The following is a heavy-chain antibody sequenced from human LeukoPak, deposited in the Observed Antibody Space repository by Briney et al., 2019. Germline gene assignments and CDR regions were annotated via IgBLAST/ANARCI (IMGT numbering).Heavy chain of an antibody. V-gene: IGHV3-23*01. J-gene: IGHJ4*02. Sequence: GGSLRLSCAASGFTFSSHAMSWVRQAPGRGLEWVSTISGSAGSTYYADSVKGRFTISRDNSKNTLYLQMNSLRAEDTAIYYCAKPIRSGWYYFDYWGQGTLVTVSS. CDR3: AKPIRSGWYYFDY. D-gene: IGHD6-13*01. CDR2: ISGSAGST. CDR1: GFTFSSHA.